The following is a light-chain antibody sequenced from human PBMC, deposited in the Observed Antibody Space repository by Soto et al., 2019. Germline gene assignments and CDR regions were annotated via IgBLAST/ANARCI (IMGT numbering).Light chain of an antibody. CDR1: QSVNNF. CDR3: QQRRNWPPT. V-gene: IGKV3-11*01. J-gene: IGKJ1*01. Sequence: EIVLTQSPATLSLSPGERATLSCRASQSVNNFLAWYQQRPGQAPRLLMYEASNRATGVPARFSGSGSGTDFTLTISSLEPEDFAIYYCQQRRNWPPTFGQGTNVDIK. CDR2: EAS.